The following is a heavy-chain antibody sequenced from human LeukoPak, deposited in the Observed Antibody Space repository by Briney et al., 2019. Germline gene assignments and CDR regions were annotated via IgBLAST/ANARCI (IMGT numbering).Heavy chain of an antibody. CDR2: IIPIFGTA. CDR1: GGTFSSYA. J-gene: IGHJ6*03. V-gene: IGHV1-69*13. Sequence: SVKVSCKASGGTFSSYAISWVRQAPGQGLEWMGGIIPIFGTANYAQKFQGRVTITADESTSTAYMELSSLRSEDTAVYYCARGPWCSGGSCSIGYYYYMDVWGKGTTVTISS. D-gene: IGHD2-15*01. CDR3: ARGPWCSGGSCSIGYYYYMDV.